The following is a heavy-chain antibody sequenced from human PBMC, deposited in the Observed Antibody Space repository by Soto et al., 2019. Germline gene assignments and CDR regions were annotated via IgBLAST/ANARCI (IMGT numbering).Heavy chain of an antibody. CDR3: ARAVLQWELLLFACDY. D-gene: IGHD1-26*01. V-gene: IGHV1-18*01. J-gene: IGHJ4*02. Sequence: QVQLVQSGAEVKKPGASVKVSCKASGYTFTSYGISWVRQAPGQGLEWMGWISAYNGNTNYAQKLQGRVNMTTDTSTSTAYMELRRLRSDDTAVYYCARAVLQWELLLFACDYWGQGTLVTVSS. CDR1: GYTFTSYG. CDR2: ISAYNGNT.